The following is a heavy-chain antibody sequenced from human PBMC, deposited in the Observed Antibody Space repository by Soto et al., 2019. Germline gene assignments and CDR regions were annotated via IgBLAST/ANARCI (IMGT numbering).Heavy chain of an antibody. J-gene: IGHJ4*02. Sequence: GGSLRLSCAASGFTFSDHYMDWVRQAPGKGLEWVGRTRNKANSYTTEYAASVKGRFTISRDDSKNSLYLQMNSLKTEDTAVYYCASHTLGAFDYWGQGTLVTVSS. CDR3: ASHTLGAFDY. CDR1: GFTFSDHY. V-gene: IGHV3-72*01. CDR2: TRNKANSYTT. D-gene: IGHD3-10*01.